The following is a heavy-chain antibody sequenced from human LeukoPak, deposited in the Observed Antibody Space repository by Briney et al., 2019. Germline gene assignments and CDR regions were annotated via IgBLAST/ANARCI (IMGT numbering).Heavy chain of an antibody. CDR3: ARHANYYDSSGYYSVFDY. CDR2: IYPGDSDT. V-gene: IGHV5-51*01. J-gene: IGHJ4*02. D-gene: IGHD3-22*01. Sequence: GESLKISCKGSGYSFTSYWIGWVRQMPGKGLEWMGIIYPGDSDTRYSPSFQGQVTISADKSISTAYLQWSSLKPSDTAMYYCARHANYYDSSGYYSVFDYWGQGTLVTVSS. CDR1: GYSFTSYW.